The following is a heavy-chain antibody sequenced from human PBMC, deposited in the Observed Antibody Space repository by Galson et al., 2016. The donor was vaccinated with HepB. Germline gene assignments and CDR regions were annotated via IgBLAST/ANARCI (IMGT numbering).Heavy chain of an antibody. Sequence: SLRLSCAASGFTFSSYWIHWVRQAPGKGLERVSRIRNDETTSVIGRFTISRGNAKNTLYLEMNSLRAEDTAVYYCARDGGLGTPFDCWGQGTLVTVSS. J-gene: IGHJ4*02. CDR2: IRND. CDR3: ARDGGLGTPFDC. V-gene: IGHV3-74*01. D-gene: IGHD1-7*01. CDR1: GFTFSSYW.